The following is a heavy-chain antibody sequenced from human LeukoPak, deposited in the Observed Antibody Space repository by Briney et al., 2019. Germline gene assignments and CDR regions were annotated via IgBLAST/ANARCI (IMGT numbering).Heavy chain of an antibody. CDR3: ASGAGWESGY. CDR2: INQDGSEK. D-gene: IGHD1-26*01. J-gene: IGHJ4*02. V-gene: IGHV3-7*01. CDR1: GSTSSRNF. Sequence: GGSLRLSCAGSGSTSSRNFMSWVRQTPEKGLEWVANINQDGSEKNYVDSVKGQFTISRDNAKNSLFLQMNSLRAEDTAIYYCASGAGWESGYWGQGTLVTVSS.